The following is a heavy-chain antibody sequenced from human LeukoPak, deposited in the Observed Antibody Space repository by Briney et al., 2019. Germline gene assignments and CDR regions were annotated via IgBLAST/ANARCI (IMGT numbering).Heavy chain of an antibody. Sequence: GGSLRLSCAASGFTFSSYAMHWVRQAPGKGLEWVAVIPYDGSNKYYADSVKGRFTISRDNSKNTLYLQMNSLRAEDTAVYYCAKVLIVGANVFDPWGQGTLVTVSS. D-gene: IGHD1-26*01. CDR1: GFTFSSYA. J-gene: IGHJ5*02. V-gene: IGHV3-30-3*01. CDR2: IPYDGSNK. CDR3: AKVLIVGANVFDP.